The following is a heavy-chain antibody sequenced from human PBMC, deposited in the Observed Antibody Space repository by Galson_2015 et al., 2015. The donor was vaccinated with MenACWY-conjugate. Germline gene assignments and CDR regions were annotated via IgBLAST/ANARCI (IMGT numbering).Heavy chain of an antibody. Sequence: SVKVSCKASGYTFTTNGISWVRQAPGQGLEWMEWINPYNSNKHYAQEFQGRATMTTDTSTSTAYMELRSLRSDDTAVYYCAREYPRCIKYYYGTDVSCQGATVSISS. V-gene: IGHV1-18*04. CDR3: AREYPRCIKYYYGTDV. D-gene: IGHD2-8*01. CDR2: INPYNSNK. CDR1: GYTFTTNG. J-gene: IGHJ6*02.